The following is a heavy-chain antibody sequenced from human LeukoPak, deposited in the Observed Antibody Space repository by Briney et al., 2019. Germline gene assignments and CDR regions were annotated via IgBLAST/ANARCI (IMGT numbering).Heavy chain of an antibody. D-gene: IGHD6-13*01. CDR2: IWYDGSNK. CDR3: ATSYSSSWYNLYYYGMDV. CDR1: GFTFSSYG. V-gene: IGHV3-33*01. Sequence: PGGSLRLSCAASGFTFSSYGMHWVRQAPGKGLEWVAVIWYDGSNKYYADSVKGRFTISRDNSKNTLYLQMNSLRAEDTAVYYCATSYSSSWYNLYYYGMDVWGQGTTVTVSS. J-gene: IGHJ6*02.